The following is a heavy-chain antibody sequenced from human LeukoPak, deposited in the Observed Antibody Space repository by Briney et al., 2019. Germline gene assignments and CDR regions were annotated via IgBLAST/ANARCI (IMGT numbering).Heavy chain of an antibody. CDR2: INWNVGDT. V-gene: IGHV3-20*04. CDR1: GFTFAGYG. D-gene: IGHD2/OR15-2a*01. Sequence: GGSLRLSCAASGFTFAGYGMTCVRQAPGKGLEWVSAINWNVGDTGYADSVKGRFTISRDNAKNSLYLQMNSLRAEDTAFYYCLRVSIESRYFVYWGQGNLVTVSS. J-gene: IGHJ4*02. CDR3: LRVSIESRYFVY.